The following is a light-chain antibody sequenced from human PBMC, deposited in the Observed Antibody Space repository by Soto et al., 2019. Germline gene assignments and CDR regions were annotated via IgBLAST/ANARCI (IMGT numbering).Light chain of an antibody. CDR2: DAS. CDR1: QSVTSW. V-gene: IGKV1-5*01. CDR3: HQYNSYHT. J-gene: IGKJ4*01. Sequence: DIQMTQSPSTLSAFVGDRVTITCRASQSVTSWLAWYQQRPGKAPKLLIYDASILESGVPSRFSGSGSGTEFPLTISSLQPDDVASYYCHQYNSYHTFGGGTKVDIK.